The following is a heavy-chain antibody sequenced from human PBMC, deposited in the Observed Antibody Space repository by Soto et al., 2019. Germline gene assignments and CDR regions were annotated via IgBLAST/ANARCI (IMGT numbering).Heavy chain of an antibody. CDR1: GFTFSSYA. CDR2: ISGSGDST. D-gene: IGHD6-19*01. V-gene: IGHV3-23*01. J-gene: IGHJ4*02. Sequence: GGYPRLSFAGSGFTFSSYAMNWVRQAPGDGVEWVSAISGSGDSTYYADSVKGRFTISRDNSKNTLYLQMNSLRAEDTAVYYCARRSSGWYFDYWGQGTLLTVSS. CDR3: ARRSSGWYFDY.